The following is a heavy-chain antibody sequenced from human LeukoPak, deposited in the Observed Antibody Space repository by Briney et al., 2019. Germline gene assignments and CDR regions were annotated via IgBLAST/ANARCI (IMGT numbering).Heavy chain of an antibody. J-gene: IGHJ4*02. CDR2: ISYDGSNK. Sequence: GRSLRLSCAASGFTFSSYAMHWVRQAPGKGLEWVAVISYDGSNKYYADSVKGRFTISRDNSKNTLYLQMNSLRAEDTAVYYCARGEGLGDYGSGSYYNVPCDYWGQGTLVTVSS. CDR1: GFTFSSYA. D-gene: IGHD3-10*01. CDR3: ARGEGLGDYGSGSYYNVPCDY. V-gene: IGHV3-30-3*01.